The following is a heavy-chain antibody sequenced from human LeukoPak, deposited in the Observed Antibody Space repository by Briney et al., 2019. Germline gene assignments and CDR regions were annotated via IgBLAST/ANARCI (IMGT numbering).Heavy chain of an antibody. V-gene: IGHV1-2*02. D-gene: IGHD2-15*01. J-gene: IGHJ4*02. CDR2: INPNSGGT. Sequence: ASVRVSCKASGYTFTGYYMHWVRQAPGQGLEWMGWINPNSGGTNYAQKFQGRVTMTRNTSISTAYMELSSLRSEDTAVYYCARGADCSGGSCYSSVLFYWGQGTLVTVSS. CDR3: ARGADCSGGSCYSSVLFY. CDR1: GYTFTGYY.